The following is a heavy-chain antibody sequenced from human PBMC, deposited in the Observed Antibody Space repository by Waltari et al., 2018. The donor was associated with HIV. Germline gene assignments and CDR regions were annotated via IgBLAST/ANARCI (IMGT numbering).Heavy chain of an antibody. V-gene: IGHV4-34*01. CDR3: ARWGGSVTPYYYYGMDV. CDR2: INHSGSI. J-gene: IGHJ6*02. CDR1: GGSFSGYY. Sequence: QVQLHQWGAGLLKPSETLSLTCAVYGGSFSGYYWGWIRQPPGKGLEWLGEINHSGSINYNPSLKSRLTISVDTSKNQFSLKLNSVTAADTAVYYCARWGGSVTPYYYYGMDVWGQGTTVTVSS. D-gene: IGHD2-15*01.